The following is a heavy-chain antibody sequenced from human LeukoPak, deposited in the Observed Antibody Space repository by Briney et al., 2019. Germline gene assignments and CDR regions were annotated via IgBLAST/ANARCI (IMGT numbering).Heavy chain of an antibody. Sequence: ASVKVSCKASGYTFTSYDINWVRQATGQGLEWMGWMNPNSGNTGYAQKFQGRVTITRNTSISTAYMELSSLRSDDTAVYYCARDFRGFYDAFDIWGQGTMVTVSS. V-gene: IGHV1-8*03. J-gene: IGHJ3*02. CDR1: GYTFTSYD. CDR2: MNPNSGNT. CDR3: ARDFRGFYDAFDI. D-gene: IGHD2/OR15-2a*01.